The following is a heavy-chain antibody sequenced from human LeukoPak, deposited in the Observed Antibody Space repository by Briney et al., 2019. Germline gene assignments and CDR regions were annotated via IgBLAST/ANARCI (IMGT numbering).Heavy chain of an antibody. CDR3: ARTSYCYDMDV. CDR2: IDHAGTT. CDR1: GSSITYNY. V-gene: IGHV3-53*04. J-gene: IGHJ6*02. Sequence: GGSLRLSCAASGSSITYNYMTWVRQAPGEGLEWVSLIDHAGTTYYADSLKGRFTISRHTSNNTLFIRMKSLRPEDTAVYYFARTSYCYDMDVWGQGTTVIVSS.